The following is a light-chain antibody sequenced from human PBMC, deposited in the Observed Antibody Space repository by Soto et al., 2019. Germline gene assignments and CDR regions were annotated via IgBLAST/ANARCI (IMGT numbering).Light chain of an antibody. CDR1: QSVCSN. V-gene: IGKV3-15*01. Sequence: EIVMTQSPANLSVSPGERATLCCRATQSVCSNLAWFQQKPGQAPSLLIYAASTRATGIPARFSGSGSGTEFTLTISSLQSEDFAVYYCQQYDNWPITFGGGTKVDIK. CDR2: AAS. CDR3: QQYDNWPIT. J-gene: IGKJ4*01.